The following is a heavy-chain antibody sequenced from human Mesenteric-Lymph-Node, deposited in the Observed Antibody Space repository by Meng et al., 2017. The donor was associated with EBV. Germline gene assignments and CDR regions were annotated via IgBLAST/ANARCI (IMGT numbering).Heavy chain of an antibody. CDR1: GYTFSNFG. CDR2: ISVYNGNT. D-gene: IGHD6-13*01. Sequence: QLGQPGLEVKKPGASVKVSCKASGYTFSNFGISWVRQAPGQGLEWLAWISVYNGNTKYGQKLQGRVTVTTDTSTSTAYMEPRSLRSDDTAVYYCARESPSMTGAGTFDYWGQGTLVTVSS. CDR3: ARESPSMTGAGTFDY. V-gene: IGHV1-18*01. J-gene: IGHJ4*02.